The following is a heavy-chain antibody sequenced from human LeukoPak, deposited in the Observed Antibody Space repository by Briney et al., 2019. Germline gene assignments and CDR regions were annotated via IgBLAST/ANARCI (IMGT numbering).Heavy chain of an antibody. D-gene: IGHD6-19*01. CDR3: ARDHGHYIAVASIFDY. V-gene: IGHV1-18*01. J-gene: IGHJ4*02. CDR1: GYTFTSYG. CDR2: ISAYNGNT. Sequence: ASVKVSCKASGYTFTSYGISWVRQAPGQGLEWMGWISAYNGNTNYAQKLQGRVTMTTDTSTSTAYMELRSLRSDDTAVYYCARDHGHYIAVASIFDYWGQGTLVTVSS.